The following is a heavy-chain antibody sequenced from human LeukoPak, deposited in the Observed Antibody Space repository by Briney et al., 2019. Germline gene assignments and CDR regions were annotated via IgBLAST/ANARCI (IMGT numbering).Heavy chain of an antibody. J-gene: IGHJ4*02. Sequence: PGGSLRLSCAASGFTFSYYWMSWVRQAPGKGLEWVANIKQDGSEKYYVDSVKGRFSISRDNAKNSLYLQMNSLRAEDTVVYYCARWLHDYWGQGTLATVSS. CDR1: GFTFSYYW. D-gene: IGHD5-24*01. CDR2: IKQDGSEK. CDR3: ARWLHDY. V-gene: IGHV3-7*01.